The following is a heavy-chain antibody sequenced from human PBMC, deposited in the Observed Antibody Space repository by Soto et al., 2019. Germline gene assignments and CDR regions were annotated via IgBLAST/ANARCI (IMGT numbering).Heavy chain of an antibody. V-gene: IGHV4-39*01. Sequence: QLHLQESGPGLVKPSETLSLTCTVSGDSITSSNKYWGWARQPPGKGLEWIGSTYYRGSAYYSPSLKCRVTISIDSSENQLSLKLSSVTAADTAVYYCARRSYDNSGYYYVDYWGQGTLVTVSS. J-gene: IGHJ4*02. D-gene: IGHD3-22*01. CDR2: TYYRGSA. CDR1: GDSITSSNKY. CDR3: ARRSYDNSGYYYVDY.